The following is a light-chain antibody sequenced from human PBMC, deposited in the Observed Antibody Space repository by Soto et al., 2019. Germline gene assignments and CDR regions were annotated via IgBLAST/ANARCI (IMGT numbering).Light chain of an antibody. Sequence: AIRMTQSPSSLSASTGDTVTITCRTSQDIGNFLAWYQQKPGKAPKVLIYHASFLEGGVPSRFSGSGSGTDFTLTINYLQSEDFASYYCQHYHSYPITFSQGTRLDMK. J-gene: IGKJ5*01. CDR1: QDIGNF. CDR3: QHYHSYPIT. CDR2: HAS. V-gene: IGKV1-8*01.